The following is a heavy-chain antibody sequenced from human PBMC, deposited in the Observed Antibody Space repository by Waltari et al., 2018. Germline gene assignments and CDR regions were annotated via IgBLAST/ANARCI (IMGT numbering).Heavy chain of an antibody. Sequence: QVQLVQSGAEVKKPGSSVKVSCKASGGTFSSYAISWVRQAPGQGLEWMGGIIPIFGTANYAQKFQGRVTITADESTSTAYMELSSVTAADTAVYYCARSGGYSYGRGDYYYYGMDVWGQGTTVTVSS. CDR2: IIPIFGTA. CDR1: GGTFSSYA. CDR3: ARSGGYSYGRGDYYYYGMDV. V-gene: IGHV1-69*01. D-gene: IGHD5-18*01. J-gene: IGHJ6*02.